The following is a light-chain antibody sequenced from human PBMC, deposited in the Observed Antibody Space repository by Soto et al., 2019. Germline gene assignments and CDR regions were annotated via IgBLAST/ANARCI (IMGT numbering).Light chain of an antibody. CDR3: QQSYDTVAIT. J-gene: IGKJ5*01. V-gene: IGKV1-39*01. Sequence: DIQMTQSPSSLSASVGDRVTITCRASQRISTYLNWYQQKPGQAPKLLIYVASLLQSGVPSRFSGSGSGTDFTLTISGLKPEDFATYYCQQSYDTVAITFGQGTRLEIK. CDR1: QRISTY. CDR2: VAS.